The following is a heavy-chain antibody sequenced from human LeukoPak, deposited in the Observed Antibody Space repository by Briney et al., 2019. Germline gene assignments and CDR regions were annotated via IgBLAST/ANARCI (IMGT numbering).Heavy chain of an antibody. D-gene: IGHD3-3*01. Sequence: SQTLSLTCTVSGGSISSGGYYWSWIRQPPGKGLEWIGYIYHSGSTYYNPSLKSRVTISVDTSKNQFSLKLSSVTAADTAVYYCARGRIIGFWSGYYMWDYWGQGTLVTVSS. J-gene: IGHJ4*02. CDR1: GGSISSGGYY. CDR3: ARGRIIGFWSGYYMWDY. CDR2: IYHSGST. V-gene: IGHV4-30-2*05.